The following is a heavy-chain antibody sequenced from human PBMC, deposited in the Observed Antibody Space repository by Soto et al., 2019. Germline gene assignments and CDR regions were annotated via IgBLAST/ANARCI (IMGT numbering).Heavy chain of an antibody. Sequence: QVQLQESGPGLVKPSETLSLSCTVSGGSISSYYWSWIRQPPGKGMEWIGYVHHSWSSTYNPSIRSGDAISVDSTRRKCSLKKTALTVTNTEVNYCARQGFGALLGRVDVWGKGTTVTVSS. CDR1: GGSISSYY. J-gene: IGHJ6*04. CDR3: ARQGFGALLGRVDV. V-gene: IGHV4-59*08. D-gene: IGHD3-10*01. CDR2: VHHSWSS.